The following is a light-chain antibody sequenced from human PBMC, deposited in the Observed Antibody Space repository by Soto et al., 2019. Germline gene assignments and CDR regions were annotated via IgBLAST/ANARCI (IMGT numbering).Light chain of an antibody. V-gene: IGKV3-20*01. CDR2: DAS. CDR1: QSVSRNY. J-gene: IGKJ5*01. Sequence: EIVLTQSPGTLSLSPRERATLSCRASQSVSRNYLAWFQKKPGQAPRLLIYDASTRATGIPEKFGGSGSGTDFTLTISRLEPEDFAVYFCQQYFTSPITFGQGTRLEIK. CDR3: QQYFTSPIT.